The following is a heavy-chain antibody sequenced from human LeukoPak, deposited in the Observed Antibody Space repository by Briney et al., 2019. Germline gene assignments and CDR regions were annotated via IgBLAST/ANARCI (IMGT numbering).Heavy chain of an antibody. Sequence: SETLSLTCAVYGGSFSGYYWSWIRQPPGKGLEWIGEIKQSGSTNYNPSLKGRFTISVDTSKNQFSLKLSTVTAADTAVYYCARGGILSSSSPPNYYYYYYYMDVWGKGTTVTVS. D-gene: IGHD6-6*01. CDR3: ARGGILSSSSPPNYYYYYYYMDV. V-gene: IGHV4-34*01. CDR2: IKQSGST. J-gene: IGHJ6*03. CDR1: GGSFSGYY.